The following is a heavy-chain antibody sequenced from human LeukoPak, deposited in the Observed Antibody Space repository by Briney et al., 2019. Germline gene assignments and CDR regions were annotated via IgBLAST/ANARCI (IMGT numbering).Heavy chain of an antibody. J-gene: IGHJ6*02. Sequence: GGSLRLSCAASGFTFSSYAMHWVRQAPGKGLEWVAVISYDGSNKYYADSVKGRFTISRDNSKITLYLQMNSLRAEDTAVYYCARDPRTVAPYYYYGMDVWGQGTTVTVSS. D-gene: IGHD6-19*01. CDR2: ISYDGSNK. CDR3: ARDPRTVAPYYYYGMDV. CDR1: GFTFSSYA. V-gene: IGHV3-30-3*01.